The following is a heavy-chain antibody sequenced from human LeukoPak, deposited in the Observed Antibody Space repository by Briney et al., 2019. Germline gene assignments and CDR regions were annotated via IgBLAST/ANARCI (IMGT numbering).Heavy chain of an antibody. CDR1: GFTVSSNY. Sequence: GGSLRLSCAASGFTVSSNYMSWVRQAPGKGLEWVSVIYSGGSTYYADSVRGRFTISRDNSKNTLYLQMNSLRAEDTAVYYCARTRGYSYGPFDYWGQGTLVTVSS. V-gene: IGHV3-53*01. CDR2: IYSGGST. D-gene: IGHD5-18*01. CDR3: ARTRGYSYGPFDY. J-gene: IGHJ4*02.